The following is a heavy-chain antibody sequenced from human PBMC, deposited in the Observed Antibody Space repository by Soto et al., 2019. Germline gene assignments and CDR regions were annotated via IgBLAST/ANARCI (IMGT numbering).Heavy chain of an antibody. CDR3: AKDIYDPPPGYYYGSGSDY. J-gene: IGHJ4*02. CDR1: GFTFSNYA. V-gene: IGHV3-23*01. Sequence: GGSLRLSCAASGFTFSNYAMSWVRQAPGKGLEWVSAITGGGGSTDYADSVKGRFTISRDNSKNSLYLQMNSLRAEDTAVYYCAKDIYDPPPGYYYGSGSDYWGQGTLVIVSS. CDR2: ITGGGGST. D-gene: IGHD3-10*01.